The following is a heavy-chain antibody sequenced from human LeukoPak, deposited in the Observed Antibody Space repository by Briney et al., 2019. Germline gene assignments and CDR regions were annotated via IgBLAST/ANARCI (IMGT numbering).Heavy chain of an antibody. D-gene: IGHD5-18*01. CDR3: VRGYSYGFYFDY. V-gene: IGHV1-2*06. J-gene: IGHJ4*02. CDR1: GYSFTGYY. CDR2: INPNSGGP. Sequence: ASVKVSCKTSGYSFTGYYIHWVRQAPGQGLEWMGRINPNSGGPNYGQKFQGTVTMTRDTSISTAYLELSNLRSDDTAAYYCVRGYSYGFYFDYWGQGSLVTVSS.